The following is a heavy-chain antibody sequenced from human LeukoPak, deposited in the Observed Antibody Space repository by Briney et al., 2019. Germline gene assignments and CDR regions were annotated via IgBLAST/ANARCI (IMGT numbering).Heavy chain of an antibody. J-gene: IGHJ4*02. D-gene: IGHD6-6*01. CDR2: IIPIFGTA. Sequence: GASVKVSCKASGGTFSTYAISWVRQAPGQGLEWMGGIIPIFGTANYAQKFQGRVTITADKSTSTAYMELSSLRSEDTAVYYCASGDYSSSSVYAYWGQGTLVTVSS. V-gene: IGHV1-69*06. CDR3: ASGDYSSSSVYAY. CDR1: GGTFSTYA.